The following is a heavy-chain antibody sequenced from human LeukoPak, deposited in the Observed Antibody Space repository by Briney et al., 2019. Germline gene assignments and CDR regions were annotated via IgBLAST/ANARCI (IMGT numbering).Heavy chain of an antibody. CDR2: IIPIFGTA. V-gene: IGHV1-69*13. Sequence: ASVKVSCKASGGTFSSYAISWVRQAPGQGLEWTGGIIPIFGTANYAQKFQGRVTITADESTSTAYMELSSLRSEDTAVYYCARPFPPYCTNGVCYSFWGQGTLVTVSS. CDR3: ARPFPPYCTNGVCYSF. D-gene: IGHD2-8*01. J-gene: IGHJ4*02. CDR1: GGTFSSYA.